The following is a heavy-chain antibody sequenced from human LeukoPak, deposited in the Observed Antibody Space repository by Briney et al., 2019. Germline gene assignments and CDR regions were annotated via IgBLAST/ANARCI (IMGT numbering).Heavy chain of an antibody. D-gene: IGHD2-15*01. CDR1: GFSLTGYW. CDR3: ARTFAAAHIDY. CDR2: IKSGGSST. V-gene: IGHV3-74*01. Sequence: GGALRLSCAASGFSLTGYWIHWVPHAPRKGVVLVSRIKSGGSSTTYADSVKGRFNISRDNAKNTLYLEMNSLRAEDTAVDYCARTFAAAHIDYWGQGTLVSVSS. J-gene: IGHJ4*02.